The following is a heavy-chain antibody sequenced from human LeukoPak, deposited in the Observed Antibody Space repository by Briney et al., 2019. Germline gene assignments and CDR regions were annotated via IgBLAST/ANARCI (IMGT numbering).Heavy chain of an antibody. J-gene: IGHJ2*01. CDR2: LSYDGGNK. Sequence: GRSLRLSCAASGFTFSSYAMHWVRQAPGKGLEWVAVLSYDGGNKYYADSVKGRFTISRDNSKNTLFLQMNSLRAEDTAVYYCARAPSGWSDYWYFDLWGRGTLVTVSS. D-gene: IGHD6-19*01. CDR1: GFTFSSYA. CDR3: ARAPSGWSDYWYFDL. V-gene: IGHV3-30*03.